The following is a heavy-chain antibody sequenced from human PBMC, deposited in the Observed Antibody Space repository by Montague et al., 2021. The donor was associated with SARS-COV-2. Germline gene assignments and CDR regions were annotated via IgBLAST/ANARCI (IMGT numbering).Heavy chain of an antibody. CDR1: GDSMSGYY. V-gene: IGHV4-59*01. CDR3: AREGGTKSSHWWGAFDS. CDR2: IFYSGST. Sequence: SETLSLTCTVSGDSMSGYYWSWVRQAPGTGLEWIGYIFYSGSTSYNPSLNSRVTISIDTSQKQFSLKLTSVTAVDTAVYFCAREGGTKSSHWWGAFDSWGHGTLVTVSS. J-gene: IGHJ5*01. D-gene: IGHD2-15*01.